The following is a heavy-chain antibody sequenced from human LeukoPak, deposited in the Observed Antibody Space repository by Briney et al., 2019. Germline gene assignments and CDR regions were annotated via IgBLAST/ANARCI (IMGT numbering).Heavy chain of an antibody. J-gene: IGHJ4*02. Sequence: SETLSLTCTVSGGSINSYYWSWIRQSPGKGLEWIGYIYYSGSTNYNPSLKSRVTISVDKSKNQFSLKLSSVTAADTAVYYCASKLVTYYDFWSGYYHFDYWGQGTLVTVSS. D-gene: IGHD3-3*01. CDR3: ASKLVTYYDFWSGYYHFDY. CDR2: IYYSGST. CDR1: GGSINSYY. V-gene: IGHV4-59*12.